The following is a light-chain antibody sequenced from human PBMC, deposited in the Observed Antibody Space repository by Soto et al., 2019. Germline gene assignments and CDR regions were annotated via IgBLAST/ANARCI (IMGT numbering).Light chain of an antibody. CDR2: DAS. Sequence: EIWLTQSPATLSWSPGERATLSCRASQSVRSFLAWYQQKPGQAPRLLIYDASNRATGTPARLSGSGSGTEFTLTISSLEPEDFAVYYCQQRSNGLTFGGGTQVDIK. J-gene: IGKJ4*01. CDR3: QQRSNGLT. V-gene: IGKV3-11*01. CDR1: QSVRSF.